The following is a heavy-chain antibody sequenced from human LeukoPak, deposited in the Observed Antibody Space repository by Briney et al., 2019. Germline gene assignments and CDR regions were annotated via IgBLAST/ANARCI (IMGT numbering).Heavy chain of an antibody. V-gene: IGHV4-59*02. CDR2: MFYSGNS. D-gene: IGHD6-19*01. J-gene: IGHJ4*02. CDR3: ARAGTGWAFDY. CDR1: GASVNTYY. Sequence: PSETLSLTCTVSGASVNTYYWSWIRQPPGKGLEWVGYMFYSGNSNYSPSPTRRVTISVDTSKNQLSLKVRSVTAADTAVYYCARAGTGWAFDYWGQGTLVTVSS.